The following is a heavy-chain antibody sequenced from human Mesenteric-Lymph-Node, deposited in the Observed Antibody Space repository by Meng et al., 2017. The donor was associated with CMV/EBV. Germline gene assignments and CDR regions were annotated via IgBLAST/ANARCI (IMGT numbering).Heavy chain of an antibody. CDR2: ISGSGGST. CDR3: SLLGGVPAAMRGSDN. J-gene: IGHJ4*02. CDR1: GFTFSSYA. D-gene: IGHD2-2*01. Sequence: ETLSLTCAASGFTFSSYAMSWVRQAPGKGLEWVSAISGSGGSTYYADSVKGRFTISRDDSKNTAYLQMNSLKTEDTAVYYCSLLGGVPAAMRGSDNWGQGTLVTVSS. V-gene: IGHV3-23*01.